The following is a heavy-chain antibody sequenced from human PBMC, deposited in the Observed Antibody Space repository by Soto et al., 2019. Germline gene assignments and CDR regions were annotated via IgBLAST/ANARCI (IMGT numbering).Heavy chain of an antibody. J-gene: IGHJ3*02. CDR1: GYTITELS. CDR3: ATVMYCSGGSCYLDAFDI. CDR2: FDPEDGET. V-gene: IGHV1-24*01. Sequence: GASVKVCCKVSGYTITELSIHWVRQAPGKGLEWMGGFDPEDGETIYAQKFQDRVTMTEDTSTDTAYMELSSLRSEDTAVYYCATVMYCSGGSCYLDAFDIWGQGTMVTVSS. D-gene: IGHD2-15*01.